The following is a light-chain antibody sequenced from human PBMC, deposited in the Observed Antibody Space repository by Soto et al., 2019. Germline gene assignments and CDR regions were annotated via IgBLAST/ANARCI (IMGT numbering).Light chain of an antibody. Sequence: QSVLTQPASVSGSPGQSITISCTGTSSDAGSYNLVSWYQQHTGKAPKLMIYEVSKRPSGVSNRFSGSKSGNTASLTISGLQAEDEADYYCCSYAGSSTSYVFGTGTKLTVL. CDR1: SSDAGSYNL. CDR2: EVS. CDR3: CSYAGSSTSYV. V-gene: IGLV2-23*02. J-gene: IGLJ1*01.